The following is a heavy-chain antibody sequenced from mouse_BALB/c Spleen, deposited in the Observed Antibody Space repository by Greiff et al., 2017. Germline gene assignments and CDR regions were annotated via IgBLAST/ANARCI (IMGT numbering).Heavy chain of an antibody. D-gene: IGHD1-1*01. CDR2: ISTYYGNT. V-gene: IGHV1-67*01. Sequence: VQLQQSGPELVRPGVSVKISCKGSGYTFTDYAMHWVKQSPAKSLEWIGVISTYYGNTNYNQKFKGKATMTVDKSSSTAYMELARLTSEDSAIYYGARGGGSSSMDYWGQGTSVTVSS. CDR1: GYTFTDYA. CDR3: ARGGGSSSMDY. J-gene: IGHJ4*01.